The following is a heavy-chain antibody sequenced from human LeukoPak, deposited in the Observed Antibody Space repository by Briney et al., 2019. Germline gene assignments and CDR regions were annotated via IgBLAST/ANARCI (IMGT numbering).Heavy chain of an antibody. CDR1: GYTFTSYG. CDR3: ARSEYYYDSSGYSYYYYGMDV. V-gene: IGHV1-18*01. Sequence: ASVKVSCKASGYTFTSYGISWVRQAPGQGLEWMGWTSAYNGNTNYAQKLQGRVTMTTDTSTSTAYMELRSLRSDDTAVYYCARSEYYYDSSGYSYYYYGMDVWGQGTTVTVSS. CDR2: TSAYNGNT. D-gene: IGHD3-22*01. J-gene: IGHJ6*02.